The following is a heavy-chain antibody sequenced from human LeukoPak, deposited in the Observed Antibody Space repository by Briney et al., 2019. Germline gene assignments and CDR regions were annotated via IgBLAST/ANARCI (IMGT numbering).Heavy chain of an antibody. J-gene: IGHJ4*02. Sequence: SETLSLTCAVYGGSFSGYYWSWLRQPPGKGLEWIGSIYHSGSTYYNPSLKSRVTISVDTSKNQFSLKLSSVTAADTAVYYCASESIAVAGTINYWGQGTLVTVSS. CDR3: ASESIAVAGTINY. CDR1: GGSFSGYY. V-gene: IGHV4-34*01. CDR2: IYHSGST. D-gene: IGHD6-19*01.